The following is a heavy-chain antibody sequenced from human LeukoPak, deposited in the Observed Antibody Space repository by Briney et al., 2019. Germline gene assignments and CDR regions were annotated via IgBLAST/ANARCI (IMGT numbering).Heavy chain of an antibody. Sequence: GGSLRLSCAASGFTFSSYAMSWVRQAPGKGLEWVSYISSSGSTIYYADSVKGRFTISRDNAKNSLYLQMNSLRAEDTVVYYCARAPRLRFLFDYWGQGTLVTVSS. D-gene: IGHD4-17*01. CDR3: ARAPRLRFLFDY. CDR2: ISSSGSTI. CDR1: GFTFSSYA. J-gene: IGHJ4*02. V-gene: IGHV3-48*03.